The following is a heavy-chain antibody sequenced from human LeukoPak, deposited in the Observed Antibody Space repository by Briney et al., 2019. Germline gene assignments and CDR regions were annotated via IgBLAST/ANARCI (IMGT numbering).Heavy chain of an antibody. CDR1: GGTFSSYA. J-gene: IGHJ4*02. D-gene: IGHD2-2*01. CDR2: INPNSGAT. Sequence: GASVKVSCKASGGTFSSYAISWVRQAPGQGLEWMGWINPNSGATNYAQKFQGRVTMTRDTSITTVYMELSRLRSDDTAVYYCARAREYHLPPTDYWGQGTLVTVSS. CDR3: ARAREYHLPPTDY. V-gene: IGHV1-2*02.